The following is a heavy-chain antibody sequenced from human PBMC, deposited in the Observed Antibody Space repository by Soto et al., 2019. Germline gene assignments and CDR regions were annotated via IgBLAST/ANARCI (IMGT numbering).Heavy chain of an antibody. CDR2: IYPGDSDT. Sequence: EMQLVQSGAEVKKPGESLTISCQGSGYSFTTYWIVWVRQMPGKGLECMGVIYPGDSDTIYSPSFQGQVTISADKSIRTAYLQWSSLKATEIAMYYCARGGAHYYCDGSGFYQLDFWGQGTLVTVSS. V-gene: IGHV5-51*01. D-gene: IGHD3-22*01. CDR1: GYSFTTYW. J-gene: IGHJ4*02. CDR3: ARGGAHYYCDGSGFYQLDF.